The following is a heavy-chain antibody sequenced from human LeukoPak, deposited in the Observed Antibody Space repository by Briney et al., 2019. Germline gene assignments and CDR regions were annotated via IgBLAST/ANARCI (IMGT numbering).Heavy chain of an antibody. CDR3: ARQRVDYVWGSYRKNWFDP. CDR2: IYHSGST. D-gene: IGHD3-16*02. V-gene: IGHV4-4*02. CDR1: GGSISSSNW. Sequence: KSSGTLSLTCAVSGGSISSSNWWSWVRQPPGKGLEWIGEIYHSGSTNYNPSLKSRVTISVDKSKNQFSLKLSSVTAADTAVYYCARQRVDYVWGSYRKNWFDPWGQGTLVTVSS. J-gene: IGHJ5*02.